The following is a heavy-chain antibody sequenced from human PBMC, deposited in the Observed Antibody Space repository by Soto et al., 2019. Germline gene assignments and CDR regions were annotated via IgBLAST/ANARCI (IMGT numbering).Heavy chain of an antibody. CDR2: IYTSGST. J-gene: IGHJ4*02. V-gene: IGHV4-4*07. Sequence: SSETLSLTCTVSGGSISSYYWSWIRQPAGKGLEWIGRIYTSGSTNYNPSLKSRVTMSVDTSKNQFSLKLSSVTAADTAVYYCARGYDYDSSGYYQYYFDYWGQGTLVTVSS. CDR3: ARGYDYDSSGYYQYYFDY. D-gene: IGHD3-22*01. CDR1: GGSISSYY.